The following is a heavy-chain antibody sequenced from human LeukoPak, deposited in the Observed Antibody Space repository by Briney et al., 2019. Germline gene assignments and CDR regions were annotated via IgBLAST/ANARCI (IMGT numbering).Heavy chain of an antibody. CDR2: ISAYNGNT. CDR3: ASILPEGYYYDSSGYRTEYFQH. CDR1: GYTFTSYG. Sequence: ASVKVSCKASGYTFTSYGISWVRQAPGQGLEWMGWISAYNGNTNYAQKLQGRVTMTTDTSTSTAYMELRSLRSDDTAVYYCASILPEGYYYDSSGYRTEYFQHWGQGTLVTVSS. V-gene: IGHV1-18*01. D-gene: IGHD3-22*01. J-gene: IGHJ1*01.